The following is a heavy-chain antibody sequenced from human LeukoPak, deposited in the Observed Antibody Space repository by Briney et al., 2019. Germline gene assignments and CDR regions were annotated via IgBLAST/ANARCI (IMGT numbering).Heavy chain of an antibody. CDR3: AKVSSGWSLDY. CDR2: ISDGGHHT. V-gene: IGHV3-23*01. Sequence: GGSLRLSCAASGTTFTYGMSWVRQAPGKGLEWVSSISDGGHHTYYAESVKGRFTISRDNSKNTLYLQMDSLRAEDTAVYYCAKVSSGWSLDYWGQGTLVTVSS. CDR1: GTTFTYG. J-gene: IGHJ4*02. D-gene: IGHD6-19*01.